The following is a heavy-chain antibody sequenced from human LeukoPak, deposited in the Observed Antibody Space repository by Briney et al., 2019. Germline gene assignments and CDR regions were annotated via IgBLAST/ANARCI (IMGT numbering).Heavy chain of an antibody. CDR2: IYYSGNT. V-gene: IGHV4-59*12. Sequence: SETLSLTCDVSGGSISHNYWNWIRQPPGKALEWIGYIYYSGNTNYNPSLQSRVTMSVDTSKNQFSLRLSSVTAADTAVYYCARGYDIYCTGMWCYGAFDLWGRGTTVIVSS. CDR3: ARGYDIYCTGMWCYGAFDL. D-gene: IGHD2-8*02. J-gene: IGHJ3*01. CDR1: GGSISHNY.